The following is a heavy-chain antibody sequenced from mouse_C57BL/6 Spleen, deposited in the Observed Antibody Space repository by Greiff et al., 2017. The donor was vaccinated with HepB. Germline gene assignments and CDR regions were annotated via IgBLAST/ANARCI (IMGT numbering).Heavy chain of an antibody. CDR3: ARHEERSYYYAMDY. CDR2: INPSNGGT. V-gene: IGHV1-53*01. J-gene: IGHJ4*01. Sequence: QVQLQQPGTELVKPGASVKLSCKASGYTFTSYWMHWVKQRPGQGLEWIGNINPSNGGTNYNEKFKSKATLTVDKSSSTVYMELSRLTSEDSAVYFCARHEERSYYYAMDYWGQGTSVTVSS. CDR1: GYTFTSYW.